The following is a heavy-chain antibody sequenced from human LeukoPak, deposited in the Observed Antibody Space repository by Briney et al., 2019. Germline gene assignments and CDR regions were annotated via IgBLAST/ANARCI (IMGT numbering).Heavy chain of an antibody. CDR1: GGSISTYY. Sequence: SETLSLTCIVSGGSISTYYWSWIRQPAGKGLEWIGRFYPSGSTNYNPSLKSRVTMSVDTSKNQFSLELSSVTAADTAAYYCARDGYSSGWYALDVWGKGTTVTVSS. CDR2: FYPSGST. CDR3: ARDGYSSGWYALDV. V-gene: IGHV4-4*07. J-gene: IGHJ6*04. D-gene: IGHD6-19*01.